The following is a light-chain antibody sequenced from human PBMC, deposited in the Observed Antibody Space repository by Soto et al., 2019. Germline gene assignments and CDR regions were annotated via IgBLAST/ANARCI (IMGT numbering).Light chain of an antibody. CDR1: QSVSNN. CDR2: GSS. V-gene: IGKV3-15*01. J-gene: IGKJ5*01. Sequence: EIVMTQSPATLSVSPGERVTLSCRASQSVSNNLVWYQQKPGQAPRLLMYGSSIRATGIPARFSGSGAGTEFTLTISSLQSEDFAVYYCQQHSNWPPITFGQGTRLEIK. CDR3: QQHSNWPPIT.